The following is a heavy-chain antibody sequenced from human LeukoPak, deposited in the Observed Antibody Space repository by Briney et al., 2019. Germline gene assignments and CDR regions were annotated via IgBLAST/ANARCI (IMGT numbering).Heavy chain of an antibody. J-gene: IGHJ5*02. Sequence: ASVKVSCKASGGTFSSYAISWVRQAPGQGLEWMGGIIPIFGTANYAQKFQGRVTITADESTGTAYMELSSLRSEDTAVYYCARDSNLGYCSSTSCFKRPRERFDPWGQGTLVTVSS. V-gene: IGHV1-69*13. CDR2: IIPIFGTA. D-gene: IGHD2-2*01. CDR1: GGTFSSYA. CDR3: ARDSNLGYCSSTSCFKRPRERFDP.